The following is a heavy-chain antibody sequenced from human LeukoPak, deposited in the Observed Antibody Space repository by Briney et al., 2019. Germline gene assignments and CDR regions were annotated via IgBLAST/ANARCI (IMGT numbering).Heavy chain of an antibody. CDR2: INHSGST. V-gene: IGHV4-34*01. CDR1: GGSFSGYY. D-gene: IGHD2-21*02. CDR3: ARAPCGGDCKYYYYGMDV. J-gene: IGHJ6*02. Sequence: PSETLSLTCAVYGGSFSGYYWSWIRQPPGKGLEWIGEINHSGSTNYNPSLKSRVTISVDTSKNQFSLKLSSVTAADTAVYYCARAPCGGDCKYYYYGMDVWGQGTTVTVSS.